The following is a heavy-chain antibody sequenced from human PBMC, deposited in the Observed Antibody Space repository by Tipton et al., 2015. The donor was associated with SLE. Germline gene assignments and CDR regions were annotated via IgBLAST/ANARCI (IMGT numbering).Heavy chain of an antibody. D-gene: IGHD3-16*01. CDR3: ARGRPRATQAWGGYYYYMDV. CDR1: GGSISRYY. Sequence: TLSLTSTVSGGSISRYYWSWIRQPPGKGLEWLGLIHHTGRTYNPSLKSQVTMSLDTSKNQFSLKLSSVTAADTAVYYCARGRPRATQAWGGYYYYMDVWGKGSTVTVSS. CDR2: IHHTGRT. V-gene: IGHV4-59*12. J-gene: IGHJ6*03.